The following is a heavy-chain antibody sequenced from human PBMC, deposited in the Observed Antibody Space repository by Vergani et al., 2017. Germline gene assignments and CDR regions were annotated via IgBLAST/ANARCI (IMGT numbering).Heavy chain of an antibody. Sequence: VQLVESGGGLVQPGGSLRLSCEASGFKFSDHYMSWIRQAPGKGLEWVSHISPGASTVSYTDSVTGRFTVSRDNDNNSLTLDMTTLRVGDTAVYYCAKNPDIATTRHYYAMDVWGQGTTVTVSS. V-gene: IGHV3-11*04. CDR3: AKNPDIATTRHYYAMDV. D-gene: IGHD5-18*01. CDR2: ISPGASTV. J-gene: IGHJ6*02. CDR1: GFKFSDHY.